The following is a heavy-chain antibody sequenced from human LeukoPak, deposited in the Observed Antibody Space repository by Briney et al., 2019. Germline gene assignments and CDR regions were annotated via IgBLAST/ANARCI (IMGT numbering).Heavy chain of an antibody. CDR2: IDNSGST. D-gene: IGHD3-3*01. Sequence: KTSETLSLTCTVSRGSISSYYWSWIRQPPGKGLEWIGYIDNSGSTNSNPSLKSRVTMSVDTFNNQFSLKLSSVTAADTAVYYCARVRITFFGVVNPHFDYWGQGTLVTVSS. J-gene: IGHJ4*02. CDR3: ARVRITFFGVVNPHFDY. CDR1: RGSISSYY. V-gene: IGHV4-59*01.